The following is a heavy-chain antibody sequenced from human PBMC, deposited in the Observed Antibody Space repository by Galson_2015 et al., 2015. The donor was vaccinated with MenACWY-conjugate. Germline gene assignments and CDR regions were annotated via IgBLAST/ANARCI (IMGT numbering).Heavy chain of an antibody. J-gene: IGHJ6*02. CDR1: GYSISSGYY. CDR3: ARDDYGDYSWDYYYYGMDV. D-gene: IGHD4-17*01. Sequence: ETLSLTCTVSGYSISSGYYWGWIRQPPGKGLEWIGSIYHSGSTYYNPSLKSRVTISVDTSKNQFSLKLSSVTAADTAVYYCARDDYGDYSWDYYYYGMDVWGQGTTVTVSS. CDR2: IYHSGST. V-gene: IGHV4-38-2*02.